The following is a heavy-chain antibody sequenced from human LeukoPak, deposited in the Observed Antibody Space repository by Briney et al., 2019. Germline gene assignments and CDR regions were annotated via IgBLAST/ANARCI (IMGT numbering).Heavy chain of an antibody. Sequence: PSETLSLTCTVSGGSISSYYWSWIRQPPGKGLGWIGYIYYTGSTNYNPSLKSRATISVDTSKNQFSLNLSSVTAADTAVYYCARGRVSGSYLRAFNYWGQGTLVTVSS. CDR2: IYYTGST. J-gene: IGHJ4*02. D-gene: IGHD1-26*01. CDR1: GGSISSYY. CDR3: ARGRVSGSYLRAFNY. V-gene: IGHV4-59*01.